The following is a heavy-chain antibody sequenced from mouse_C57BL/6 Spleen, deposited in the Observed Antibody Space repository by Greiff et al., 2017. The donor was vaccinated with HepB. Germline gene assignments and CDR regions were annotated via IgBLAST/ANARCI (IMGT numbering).Heavy chain of an antibody. Sequence: EVQVVESGGGLVKPGGSLKLSCAASGFTFSSYTMSWVRQTPEKRLEWVATISGGGGNTYYPDSVKGRFTISRDNAKNTLYLQMSSLRSEDTALYYCARHQIITTVVAPGFAYWGQGTLVTVSA. V-gene: IGHV5-9*01. CDR3: ARHQIITTVVAPGFAY. CDR2: ISGGGGNT. CDR1: GFTFSSYT. D-gene: IGHD1-1*01. J-gene: IGHJ3*01.